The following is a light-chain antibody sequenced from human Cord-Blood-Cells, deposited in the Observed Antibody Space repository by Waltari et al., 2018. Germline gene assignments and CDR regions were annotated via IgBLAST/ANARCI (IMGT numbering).Light chain of an antibody. J-gene: IGLJ2*01. CDR3: SSYTSSSTSV. Sequence: QSALTQPASVSGSPRQSITISCTGTSSDVGGYNYVSWYQQHPGKAPKLMIYDVSKRPSVVSNRFSGSKSGNTASLTISGLQAEDEADYYCSSYTSSSTSVFGGGTKLTVL. CDR2: DVS. V-gene: IGLV2-14*01. CDR1: SSDVGGYNY.